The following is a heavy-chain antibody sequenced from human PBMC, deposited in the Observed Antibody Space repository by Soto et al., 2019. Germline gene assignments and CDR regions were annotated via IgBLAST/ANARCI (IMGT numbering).Heavy chain of an antibody. CDR3: ARRNNYDFWSGYPRNWFDP. CDR2: IYYSGST. CDR1: GGSISSSSYY. D-gene: IGHD3-3*01. V-gene: IGHV4-39*01. J-gene: IGHJ5*02. Sequence: SETLSLTYTVSGGSISSSSYYWGWIRQPPGKGLEWIGSIYYSGSTYYNKSLKNRVTISVDTSKNKFSLKLSSVTAADTAVYYCARRNNYDFWSGYPRNWFDPWGQGTLVTVSS.